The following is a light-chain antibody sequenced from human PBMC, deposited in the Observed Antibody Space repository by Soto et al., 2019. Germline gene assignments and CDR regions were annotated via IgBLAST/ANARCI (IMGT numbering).Light chain of an antibody. V-gene: IGKV1-5*03. J-gene: IGKJ1*01. CDR3: QQYDKYSWT. CDR2: EAS. Sequence: DIQMTQSPSTLSASVGDRVTITCRASQSISSWLAWYQQKPGKAPKLLIYEASSLESGVPSRFGGSGSGTEFTLTITSLQPDDFATYYCQQYDKYSWTFGQGTKVDIK. CDR1: QSISSW.